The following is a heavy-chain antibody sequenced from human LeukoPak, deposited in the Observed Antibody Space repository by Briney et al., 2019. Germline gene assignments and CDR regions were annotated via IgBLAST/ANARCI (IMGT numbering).Heavy chain of an antibody. Sequence: GGSLRLFCAASGFTFSSYGMHWVRQAPGKGLEWVAVISYDGSNKYYADSVKGRFTISRDNSKNTLYLQMNSLRAEDTAVYYCAKDLSSGYGDYWGQGTLVTVSS. J-gene: IGHJ4*02. CDR3: AKDLSSGYGDY. CDR1: GFTFSSYG. V-gene: IGHV3-30*18. D-gene: IGHD5-12*01. CDR2: ISYDGSNK.